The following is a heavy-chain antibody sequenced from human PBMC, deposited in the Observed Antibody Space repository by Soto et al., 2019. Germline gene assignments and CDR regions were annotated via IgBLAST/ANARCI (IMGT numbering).Heavy chain of an antibody. CDR1: GGCFSGSY. V-gene: IGHV4-34*01. CDR2: INHSGST. J-gene: IGHJ4*02. Sequence: PSETLSLTCAVYGGCFSGSYWTWIRQPPGTGLEWIGEINHSGSTNYNPSLKSRVTISVDTSKNQFSLKLTSVTAADTAVYYCARDKITGLFDYWGQGTLITVSS. CDR3: ARDKITGLFDY. D-gene: IGHD2-8*02.